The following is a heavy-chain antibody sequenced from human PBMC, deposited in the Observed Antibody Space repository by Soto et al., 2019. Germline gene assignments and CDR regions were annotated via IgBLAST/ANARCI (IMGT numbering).Heavy chain of an antibody. J-gene: IGHJ4*02. V-gene: IGHV3-23*01. Sequence: EVQLLESGGGLGQPGGSLRLSCAASGFTFSAYSMTWVRQAPGKGLEWVSTIWGSGDGSYYADSVKGRFTISRDNSRNTVYLQMNSLRDEDTAVYYCSVQRDYWGQGTMVTVSS. CDR2: IWGSGDGS. CDR1: GFTFSAYS. D-gene: IGHD1-1*01. CDR3: SVQRDY.